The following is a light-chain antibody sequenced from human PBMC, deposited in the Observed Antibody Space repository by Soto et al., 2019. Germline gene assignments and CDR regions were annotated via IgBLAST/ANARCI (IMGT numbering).Light chain of an antibody. J-gene: IGKJ3*01. Sequence: DIQMTQSPSSLSASVGDRVTITCRASQSISSYLNWYQQKPGKAPKLLIYAASSLQSGVPSRFSGSGSGTDFTLTISSLQPEDFATYDCQQIYRTPGVFTFGPGTKVDIK. CDR1: QSISSY. V-gene: IGKV1-39*01. CDR3: QQIYRTPGVFT. CDR2: AAS.